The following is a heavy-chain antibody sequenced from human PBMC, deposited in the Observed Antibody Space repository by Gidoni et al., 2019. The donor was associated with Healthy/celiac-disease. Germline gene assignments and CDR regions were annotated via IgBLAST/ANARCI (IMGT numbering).Heavy chain of an antibody. CDR3: AKDPLKYSRRLGELSSHNWFDP. J-gene: IGHJ5*02. Sequence: EVQLLESGGGLVQPGGSLRLSCAASGFTFSSYAMSWVRQAPGKGLEWVSAISGSGGSTYYADSVKGRFTISRDNSKNTLYLQMNSLRAEDTAVYYCAKDPLKYSRRLGELSSHNWFDPWGQGTLVTVSS. CDR2: ISGSGGST. V-gene: IGHV3-23*01. D-gene: IGHD3-16*02. CDR1: GFTFSSYA.